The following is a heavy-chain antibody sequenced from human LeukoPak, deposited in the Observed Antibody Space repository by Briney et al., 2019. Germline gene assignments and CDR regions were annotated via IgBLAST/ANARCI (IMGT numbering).Heavy chain of an antibody. CDR1: GGSISSGSYY. D-gene: IGHD3-3*01. V-gene: IGHV4-61*02. Sequence: SQTLSLTCTVSGGSISSGSYYWSWIRQPAGKGLEWIGRIYTSGSTNYNPSLKSRVTISVDTPKNQFSLKLSSVTAADTAVYYCARGDYDFWSGYYTGVLDVWGQGTTVTVSS. J-gene: IGHJ6*02. CDR3: ARGDYDFWSGYYTGVLDV. CDR2: IYTSGST.